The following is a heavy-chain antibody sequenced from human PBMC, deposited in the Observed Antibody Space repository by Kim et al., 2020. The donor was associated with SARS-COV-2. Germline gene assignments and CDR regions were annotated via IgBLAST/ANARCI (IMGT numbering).Heavy chain of an antibody. CDR3: ARDSYCGGDCYGYIDY. CDR2: IYHSGST. V-gene: IGHV4-38-2*02. Sequence: SETLSLTCTVSGYSISSGYYWGWIRQPPGKGLEWIGSIYHSGSTYYNPSLKSRVTISVDTSKNQFSLKLSSVTAADTAVYYCARDSYCGGDCYGYIDYWGQGTLVTVSS. D-gene: IGHD2-21*02. J-gene: IGHJ4*02. CDR1: GYSISSGYY.